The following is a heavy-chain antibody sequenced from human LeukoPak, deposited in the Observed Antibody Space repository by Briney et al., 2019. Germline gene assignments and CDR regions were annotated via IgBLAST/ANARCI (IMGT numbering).Heavy chain of an antibody. CDR2: INHSGST. Sequence: ASETLSLTCAVYGGSFSGYYWSWIRQPPGKGLEWIGEINHSGSTNYNPSLKSRVAISVDTSKNQFSLKLSSVTAADTAVYYCARRSTSWSGGVRFDSWGQGTLVTVSS. J-gene: IGHJ5*01. V-gene: IGHV4-34*01. CDR1: GGSFSGYY. CDR3: ARRSTSWSGGVRFDS. D-gene: IGHD2-2*01.